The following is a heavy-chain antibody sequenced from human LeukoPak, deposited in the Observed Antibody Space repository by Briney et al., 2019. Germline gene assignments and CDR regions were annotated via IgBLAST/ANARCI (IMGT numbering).Heavy chain of an antibody. CDR2: FDPEDGET. J-gene: IGHJ4*02. CDR1: GYTLTELS. V-gene: IGHV1-24*01. CDR3: ARTSIAAPGGIDY. Sequence: ASVKVSCKVSGYTLTELSMHWVRQAPGKGLEWMGGFDPEDGETIYAQKFQGRVTMTTDTSTSTAYMELRSLRSDDTAVYYCARTSIAAPGGIDYWGQGTLVTVSS. D-gene: IGHD6-6*01.